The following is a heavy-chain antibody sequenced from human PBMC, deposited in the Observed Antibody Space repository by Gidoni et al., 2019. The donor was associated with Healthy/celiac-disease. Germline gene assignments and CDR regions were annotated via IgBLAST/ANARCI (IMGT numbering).Heavy chain of an antibody. J-gene: IGHJ3*02. CDR1: GVTFSSYA. D-gene: IGHD1-26*01. V-gene: IGHV3-64D*09. Sequence: EVQLVESGGGLVQPGGSLRLSCSAAGVTFSSYAMHWVRQAPGKGLEYFAAISSSGGSTYYADSVKSRFTISRDNSKNSLYLQMSSLRAEDTAVYYCVKDEWEGSSDAFDIWGQGTMVTVSS. CDR3: VKDEWEGSSDAFDI. CDR2: ISSSGGST.